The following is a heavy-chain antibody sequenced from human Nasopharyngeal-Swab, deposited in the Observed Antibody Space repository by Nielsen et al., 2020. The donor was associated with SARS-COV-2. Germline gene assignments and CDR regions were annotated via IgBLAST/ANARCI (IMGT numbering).Heavy chain of an antibody. J-gene: IGHJ6*02. CDR3: ARGSVFGVANGMDV. CDR1: GFTFRDYS. D-gene: IGHD3-3*01. Sequence: GESLKISCAASGFTFRDYSMNWVRQAPGKGLEWVSSIGRYGTDIFHADSMKGRFSVFRDAANKSIYLQMRSLRAEDTAVYYCARGSVFGVANGMDVWGQGTTVTVSS. V-gene: IGHV3-21*01. CDR2: IGRYGTDI.